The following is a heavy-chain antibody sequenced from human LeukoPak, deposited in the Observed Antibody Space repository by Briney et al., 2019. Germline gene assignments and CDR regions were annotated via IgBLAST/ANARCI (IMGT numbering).Heavy chain of an antibody. CDR2: ISYDGSNK. CDR1: GFTFSSYA. V-gene: IGHV3-30*04. CDR3: ARESGWFEDENLADILSQRRNYFDY. Sequence: GRSLRLSCAASGFTFSSYAMHWVRQAPGKGLEWVAVISYDGSNKYYADSVKGRFTISRDNSKNTLYLQMNSLRAEDTAVYYCARESGWFEDENLADILSQRRNYFDYWGQGTLVTVSS. J-gene: IGHJ4*02. D-gene: IGHD6-19*01.